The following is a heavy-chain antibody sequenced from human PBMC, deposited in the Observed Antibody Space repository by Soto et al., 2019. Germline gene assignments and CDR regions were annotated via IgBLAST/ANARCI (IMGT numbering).Heavy chain of an antibody. CDR1: GFTFSSYG. CDR3: AKDLAAAGLFDY. J-gene: IGHJ4*02. D-gene: IGHD6-13*01. CDR2: ISYDGSNK. Sequence: GGSLRLSCAASGFTFSSYGMHWVRQAPGKGLEWVAVISYDGSNKYYADSVKGRFTISRDNSKNTLYLQMNSLRAEDTAVYYCAKDLAAAGLFDYWGQGTLVTVSS. V-gene: IGHV3-30*18.